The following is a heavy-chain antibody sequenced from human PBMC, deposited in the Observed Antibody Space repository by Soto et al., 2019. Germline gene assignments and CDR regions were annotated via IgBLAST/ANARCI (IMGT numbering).Heavy chain of an antibody. CDR2: IFHSGST. CDR1: GGTISSNNW. Sequence: PSETLSLTCAVSGGTISSNNWWTWVRQPPGKGLEWIGEIFHSGSTNYNPSLKSRVTISVDKSKNQFSLKLSSVTAADTAVYYCARGHDFWSGYYKYYFDSWGQGTLVTVSS. V-gene: IGHV4-4*02. D-gene: IGHD3-3*01. CDR3: ARGHDFWSGYYKYYFDS. J-gene: IGHJ4*02.